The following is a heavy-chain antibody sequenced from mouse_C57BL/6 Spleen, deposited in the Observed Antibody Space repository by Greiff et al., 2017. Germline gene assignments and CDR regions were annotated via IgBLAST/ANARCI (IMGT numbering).Heavy chain of an antibody. V-gene: IGHV5-6*01. Sequence: EVKLVESGGDLVKPGGSLKLSCAASGFTFSSYGMSWVRQTPDKRLEWVATISSGGSYTYYPDSVKGRFTISRDNAKNTLYLQMSSLKSEDTAMYYCARQGGRATNDYDWYFDVWGTGTTVTVSS. CDR1: GFTFSSYG. D-gene: IGHD2-4*01. CDR2: ISSGGSYT. CDR3: ARQGGRATNDYDWYFDV. J-gene: IGHJ1*03.